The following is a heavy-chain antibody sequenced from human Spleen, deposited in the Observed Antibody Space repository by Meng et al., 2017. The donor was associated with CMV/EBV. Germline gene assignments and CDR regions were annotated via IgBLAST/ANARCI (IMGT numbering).Heavy chain of an antibody. CDR2: ISAYNGDT. Sequence: ASVKVSCKASGDTFSSYAFNWVRQAPGQGPEWMGWISAYNGDTMYAPKVQGRVTMTTDTSTSTAYMELRGLRSDDTAVYYCARDAGTIAVSGIGDYWGQGTLVTVSS. CDR1: GDTFSSYA. CDR3: ARDAGTIAVSGIGDY. D-gene: IGHD6-19*01. V-gene: IGHV1-18*01. J-gene: IGHJ4*02.